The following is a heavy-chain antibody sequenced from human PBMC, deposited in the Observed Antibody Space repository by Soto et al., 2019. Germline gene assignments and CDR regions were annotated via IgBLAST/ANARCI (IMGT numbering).Heavy chain of an antibody. CDR1: GFNFEAYS. J-gene: IGHJ3*01. Sequence: GGSLRLSCAASGFNFEAYSLHWVRQLPGKGLEWVAGISGDSGSSGYADSVRGRFTVSRDNAKNSLFLQMSSLSPEDTALYYCTKRRSARPGFDAFDLWGQGTMVTV. V-gene: IGHV3-9*01. CDR3: TKRRSARPGFDAFDL. CDR2: ISGDSGSS.